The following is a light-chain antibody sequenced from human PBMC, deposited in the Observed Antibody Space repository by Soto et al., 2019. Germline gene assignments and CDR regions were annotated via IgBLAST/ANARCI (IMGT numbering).Light chain of an antibody. CDR3: AAWDDSLSGRYVV. CDR2: RNN. Sequence: QSVLTQPPSASGTPGQRVTISCSGSSSNIGSNYVYWYQQLPGTAPKLLIYRNNQRPSGVPDRFSGSKSGTSASLAISGLRSEDEADYYCAAWDDSLSGRYVVFGGGTKLTVX. CDR1: SSNIGSNY. J-gene: IGLJ2*01. V-gene: IGLV1-47*01.